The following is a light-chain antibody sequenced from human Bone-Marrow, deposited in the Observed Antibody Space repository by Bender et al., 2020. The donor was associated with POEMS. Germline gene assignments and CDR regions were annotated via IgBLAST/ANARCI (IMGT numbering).Light chain of an antibody. V-gene: IGLV2-14*03. CDR1: SSDIGGHNY. Sequence: QSALTQPASVSGSPGQSITISCIGTSSDIGGHNYVSWYQQHPGEAPKLVIYDVNSRPSGASNRFSGSKSGNTASLTISGLRAEDEADFYCSSYSSSTTLYVFGTGTKLPVL. CDR2: DVN. CDR3: SSYSSSTTLYV. J-gene: IGLJ1*01.